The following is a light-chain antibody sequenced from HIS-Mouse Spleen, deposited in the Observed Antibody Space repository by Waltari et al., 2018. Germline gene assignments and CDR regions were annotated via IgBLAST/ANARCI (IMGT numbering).Light chain of an antibody. CDR1: NIGSKS. Sequence: SYVLTQPPSVSVAPGKTARITCGGNNIGSKSVHWYQQKPGQAPVLVFYDDSDGPSGIPHRFAGSNAGNPATLTISRVEAGDEADYYWQVWDSSSDHVVFGGGTKLTVL. V-gene: IGLV3-21*03. CDR3: QVWDSSSDHVV. J-gene: IGLJ2*01. CDR2: DDS.